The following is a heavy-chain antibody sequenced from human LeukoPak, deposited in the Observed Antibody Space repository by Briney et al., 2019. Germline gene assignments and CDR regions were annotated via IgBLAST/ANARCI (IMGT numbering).Heavy chain of an antibody. V-gene: IGHV4-30-4*01. Sequence: SETLSLTCTVSGGSISSGDYYWSWIRQPPGKGLEWIGYIYYSGSTYYNPSLKSRVTISVDTSKNQFSLKLSSVTAADTAVYYCARDTLPGYYGMDVWGQGTTVTVSS. CDR1: GGSISSGDYY. CDR3: ARDTLPGYYGMDV. J-gene: IGHJ6*02. CDR2: IYYSGST.